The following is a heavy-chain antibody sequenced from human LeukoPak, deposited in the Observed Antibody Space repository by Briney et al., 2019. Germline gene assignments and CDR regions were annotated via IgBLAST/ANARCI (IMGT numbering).Heavy chain of an antibody. CDR1: GFTFSNYW. D-gene: IGHD3-16*02. Sequence: GGSLRLSCAVSGFTFSNYWMSWVRQAPGKGLEWVANIQEDGSEKYYVDSVKGRFTISRDNAKNSLYLQMNSLRAEDTAVYYCAKGGFRYFAPWGQGTLVTVSS. CDR3: AKGGFRYFAP. V-gene: IGHV3-7*04. CDR2: IQEDGSEK. J-gene: IGHJ5*02.